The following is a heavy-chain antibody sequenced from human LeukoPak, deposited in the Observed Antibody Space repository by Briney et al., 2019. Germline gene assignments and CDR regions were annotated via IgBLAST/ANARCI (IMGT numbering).Heavy chain of an antibody. V-gene: IGHV4-39*01. D-gene: IGHD2-21*01. CDR3: ARQGDTLDY. Sequence: SETLSLTCTVSGGSISSSSYYWGWIRQPPGKGLEWIGSIYYSGSTYYNPSLKSRVTISVDTSKNQFSLKLSSVTAADTAVYYCARQGDTLDYWGQGTLVTVSS. CDR2: IYYSGST. CDR1: GGSISSSSYY. J-gene: IGHJ4*02.